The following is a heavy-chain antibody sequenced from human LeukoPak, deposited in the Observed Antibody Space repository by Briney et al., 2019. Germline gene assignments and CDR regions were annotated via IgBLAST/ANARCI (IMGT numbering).Heavy chain of an antibody. CDR2: IYHSGST. J-gene: IGHJ6*03. D-gene: IGHD3-10*01. CDR1: GGSISSSNW. V-gene: IGHV4-4*02. CDR3: ARVEEGYGSGRRENYYYYYMDV. Sequence: SETLSLTCAVSGGSISSSNWWSWVRQPPGKGLEWIGEIYHSGSTNYNPSLKSRVTISIDTSKNQFSLKLSFVTAADTAVYYCARVEEGYGSGRRENYYYYYMDVWGKGSTVTISS.